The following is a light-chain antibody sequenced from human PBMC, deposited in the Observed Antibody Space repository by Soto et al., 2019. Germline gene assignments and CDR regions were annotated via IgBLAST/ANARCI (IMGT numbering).Light chain of an antibody. CDR1: SSNIGNNY. J-gene: IGLJ2*01. Sequence: QSALTQPPSVSAAPGQKVTISCSGSSSNIGNNYVSWYQQPPGTTPKLLIYDNNQRPSGIPDRFSASKSGTSATLAITGLQTGDEADYYCETWDDSLTAVVFGGGTKLTVL. CDR3: ETWDDSLTAVV. V-gene: IGLV1-51*01. CDR2: DNN.